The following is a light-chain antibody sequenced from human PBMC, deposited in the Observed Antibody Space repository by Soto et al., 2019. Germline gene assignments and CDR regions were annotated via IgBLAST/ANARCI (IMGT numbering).Light chain of an antibody. V-gene: IGKV1-27*01. CDR1: QGIRNY. CDR3: QNYDSVPFT. Sequence: DIQMTQSPSSLSASVGDRVTITCRASQGIRNYLAWYQQKPGKVPSLLIYAASTLQSGVPSRFSGSGSGTDFTLTISSLQPEDVATYYCQNYDSVPFTFGPGPKVDFK. CDR2: AAS. J-gene: IGKJ3*01.